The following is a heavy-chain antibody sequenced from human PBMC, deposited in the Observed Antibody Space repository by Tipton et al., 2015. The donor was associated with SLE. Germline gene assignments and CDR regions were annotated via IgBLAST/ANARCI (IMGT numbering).Heavy chain of an antibody. D-gene: IGHD3-9*01. CDR3: AKVHGRYFDWLNYMDV. CDR1: GFTFDDYA. J-gene: IGHJ6*03. CDR2: ISWNSDSI. V-gene: IGHV3-9*01. Sequence: SLRLSCAASGFTFDDYAMHWVRQAPGKGLEWAAGISWNSDSIGYADSVKGRFTISRDNAKNSLYMQMNGLRAEDTALYYCAKVHGRYFDWLNYMDVWGKGTTVTVSS.